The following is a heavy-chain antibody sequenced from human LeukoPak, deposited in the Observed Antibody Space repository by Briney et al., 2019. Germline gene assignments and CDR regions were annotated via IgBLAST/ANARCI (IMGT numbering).Heavy chain of an antibody. CDR1: GGSISSGGYY. V-gene: IGHV4-30-2*01. CDR3: AGDSNIVVVPAARQAFDI. J-gene: IGHJ3*02. D-gene: IGHD2-2*01. Sequence: PSETLSLTCTVSGGSISSGGYYWSWIRQPPGKGLEWIGYIYHSGSTYYNPSLKSRVTISVDRSKNQFSLKLSSVTAADTAVYYCAGDSNIVVVPAARQAFDIWGQGTMVTVSS. CDR2: IYHSGST.